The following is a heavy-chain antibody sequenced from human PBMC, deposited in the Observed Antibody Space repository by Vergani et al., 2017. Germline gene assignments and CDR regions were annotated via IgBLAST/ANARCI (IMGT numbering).Heavy chain of an antibody. V-gene: IGHV4-38-2*02. CDR3: ARVDSSGYLLYDAFDI. CDR2: IYHSVST. Sequence: QVQLQESGPGLVKPSETLSLTCTVSGYSISSGYYWGWIRQPPGKGLEWIGSIYHSVSTYYNPSLKSRVTISVDTSKNQFSLKLSSLTAADTAVYYCARVDSSGYLLYDAFDIWGQGKMVTVSS. CDR1: GYSISSGYY. D-gene: IGHD3-22*01. J-gene: IGHJ3*02.